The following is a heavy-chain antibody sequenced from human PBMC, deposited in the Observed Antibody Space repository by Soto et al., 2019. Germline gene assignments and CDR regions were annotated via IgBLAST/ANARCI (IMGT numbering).Heavy chain of an antibody. V-gene: IGHV1-69*13. J-gene: IGHJ4*02. CDR3: ARDGPSYSYGPRYFDY. CDR2: IIPIFGTA. Sequence: SVKVSCKASGGTFSSYAISWVRQAPGQGLEWMGGIIPIFGTANYAQKFQGRVTITADESTSTAYMELSSLRSEDTAVYYCARDGPSYSYGPRYFDYWGQGTLVTVSS. CDR1: GGTFSSYA. D-gene: IGHD5-18*01.